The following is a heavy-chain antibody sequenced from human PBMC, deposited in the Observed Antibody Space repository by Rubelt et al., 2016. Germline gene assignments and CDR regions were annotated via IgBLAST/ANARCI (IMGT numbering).Heavy chain of an antibody. CDR2: IYYSGRT. D-gene: IGHD3-3*01. Sequence: VQLQQWGAGLLKPSETLSLTCAVSGGSISSYYWSWIRQPPGRGLEWIGYIYYSGRTNYNPSLNSRVTISVDTSKNRLSLKWNSVTAADTAVYYWARLFWSGSVYFDSWGQGTLVTVSA. CDR3: ARLFWSGSVYFDS. CDR1: GGSISSYY. J-gene: IGHJ4*02. V-gene: IGHV4-59*12.